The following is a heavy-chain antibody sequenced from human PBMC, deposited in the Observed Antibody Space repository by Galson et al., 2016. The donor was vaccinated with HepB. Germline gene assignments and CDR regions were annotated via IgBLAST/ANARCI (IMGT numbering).Heavy chain of an antibody. Sequence: SETLSLTCGVHGGSFTAYYWSWIRQAPGKGLEWIGEMNHSGSANYNPPLRRRVTMSVDRSRNQFSLKLSSVTAADTAVYYCARSTYSSGWYSGWFDLWGQGIVVTVSS. V-gene: IGHV4-34*01. CDR1: GGSFTAYY. CDR3: ARSTYSSGWYSGWFDL. D-gene: IGHD6-19*01. CDR2: MNHSGSA. J-gene: IGHJ5*02.